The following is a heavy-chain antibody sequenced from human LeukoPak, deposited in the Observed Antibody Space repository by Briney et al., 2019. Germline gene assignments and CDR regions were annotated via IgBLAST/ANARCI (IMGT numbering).Heavy chain of an antibody. D-gene: IGHD5-18*01. CDR2: INHSGST. Sequence: SETLSLTCAVYGGSFSGYYWSWIRQPPGKGLEWIGEINHSGSTNYNPSLKSRVTISVDTSKNQFSLKLSSVTAADTAVYYCARRSWIQLWTGVRGKGTTVTVSS. J-gene: IGHJ6*04. CDR3: ARRSWIQLWTGV. V-gene: IGHV4-34*01. CDR1: GGSFSGYY.